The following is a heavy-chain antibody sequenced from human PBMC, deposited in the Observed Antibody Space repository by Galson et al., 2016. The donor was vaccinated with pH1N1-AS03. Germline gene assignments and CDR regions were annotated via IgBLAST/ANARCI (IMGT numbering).Heavy chain of an antibody. J-gene: IGHJ4*02. CDR3: ARRAYGDYVDYFDY. V-gene: IGHV5-51*01. CDR1: GYTFTKYW. CDR2: IFPGDSDT. Sequence: QSGAEVKKPGESLKISCKGSGYTFTKYWIGWVRQMPGKGLEWMGIIFPGDSDTRYRPSFQGQVTISADKSTSTAYLQLNSLKASDTAMYYCARRAYGDYVDYFDYWGQGTLVTVPS. D-gene: IGHD4-17*01.